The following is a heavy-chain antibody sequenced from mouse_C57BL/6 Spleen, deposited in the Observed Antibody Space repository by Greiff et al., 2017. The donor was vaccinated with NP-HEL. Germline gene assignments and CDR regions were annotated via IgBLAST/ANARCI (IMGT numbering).Heavy chain of an antibody. CDR3: ASCTTVVATDWYFEV. Sequence: VKLQESGPELVKPGASVKISCKASGYAFSSSWMNWVKQRPGKGLEWIGRIYPGDGDTNYNGKFKGKATLTADKSSSTAYMQRSSLTSEDAAVYFCASCTTVVATDWYFEVWGTVTTVTVSS. D-gene: IGHD1-1*01. J-gene: IGHJ1*03. CDR2: IYPGDGDT. V-gene: IGHV1-82*01. CDR1: GYAFSSSW.